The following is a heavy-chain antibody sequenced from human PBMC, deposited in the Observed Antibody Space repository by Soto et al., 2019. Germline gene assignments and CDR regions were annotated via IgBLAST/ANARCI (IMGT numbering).Heavy chain of an antibody. J-gene: IGHJ4*02. V-gene: IGHV3-21*01. CDR2: ISSSSSYI. D-gene: IGHD4-17*01. CDR3: AIDSSGDYPFFFDY. Sequence: GGSLRLSCAASGFTFSSYSMNWVRQAPGKGLEGVSSISSSSSYIYYADSVKGRFTISRDNAKNSLYLQMNSLRAEDTAVYYCAIDSSGDYPFFFDYWGQGTLVTVSS. CDR1: GFTFSSYS.